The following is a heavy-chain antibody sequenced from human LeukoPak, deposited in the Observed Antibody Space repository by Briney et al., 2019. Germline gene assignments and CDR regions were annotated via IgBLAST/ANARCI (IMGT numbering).Heavy chain of an antibody. CDR2: IYHSGST. V-gene: IGHV4-30-2*01. J-gene: IGHJ4*02. CDR1: GGSISSGGYS. Sequence: SETLSLTCTVSGGSISSGGYSWSWIRQPPGKGLEWIGYIYHSGSTYYNPSLKSRVTISVDRSKNQFSLKLSSVTAADTAVYYCARARKVVPAYFDYLGQGTLVTVSS. CDR3: ARARKVVPAYFDY. D-gene: IGHD2-2*01.